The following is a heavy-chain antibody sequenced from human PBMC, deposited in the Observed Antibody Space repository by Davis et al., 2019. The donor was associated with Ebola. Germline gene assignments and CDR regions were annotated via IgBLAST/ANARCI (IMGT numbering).Heavy chain of an antibody. V-gene: IGHV1-18*01. Sequence: ASVKVSCKASGYTFTSYGISWVRQAPGQGLEWMGWISAYNGNTNYAQKLQGRVTMTTDTSTSTAYMELSSLRSEDTAVYYCARHSSPYRASYGYWFDPWGQGTLVTVSS. D-gene: IGHD5-18*01. CDR2: ISAYNGNT. CDR1: GYTFTSYG. J-gene: IGHJ5*02. CDR3: ARHSSPYRASYGYWFDP.